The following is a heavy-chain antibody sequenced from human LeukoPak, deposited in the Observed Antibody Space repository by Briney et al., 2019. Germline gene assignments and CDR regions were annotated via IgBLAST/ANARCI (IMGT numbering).Heavy chain of an antibody. D-gene: IGHD3-10*01. V-gene: IGHV3-66*01. J-gene: IGHJ4*02. CDR1: GFTFSSYA. CDR2: IYSGGST. CDR3: AKSSGLLWFGESFDY. Sequence: PGGSLRLSCAASGFTFSSYAMSWVRQAPGKGLEWVSVIYSGGSTYYADSVKGRFTISRDNSKNTLFLQMNSLRPEDTAVYYCAKSSGLLWFGESFDYWGQGTLVTVSS.